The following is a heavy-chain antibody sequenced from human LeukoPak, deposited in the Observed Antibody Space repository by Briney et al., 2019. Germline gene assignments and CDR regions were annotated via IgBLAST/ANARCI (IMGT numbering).Heavy chain of an antibody. CDR1: GGSISSSY. CDR3: ARSFRYYYDSSGYYPYNWFDP. V-gene: IGHV4-34*01. Sequence: SDTLSLTCTVSGGSISSSYWSWIRQPPGKGLEWIGEINHSGSTNYNPSLKSRVTISVDTSKNQFSLKLSSVTAADTAVYYCARSFRYYYDSSGYYPYNWFDPWGQGTLVTVSS. D-gene: IGHD3-22*01. J-gene: IGHJ5*02. CDR2: INHSGST.